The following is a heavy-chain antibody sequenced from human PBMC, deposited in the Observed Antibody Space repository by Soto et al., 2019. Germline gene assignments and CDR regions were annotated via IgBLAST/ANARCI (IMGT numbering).Heavy chain of an antibody. D-gene: IGHD1-26*01. CDR2: ISAYNGTT. V-gene: IGHV1-18*01. Sequence: QVPLVQSGAEGKKPGASVKVSCKASGYTFTSYGISWVRQAPGQGLEWMGWISAYNGTTNYAQKLEGRVTMTTDTSTRTAYMDLRSRRSDDTTVYYCARDRGSGSTTDVDYWDQVNLVTVAS. CDR1: GYTFTSYG. CDR3: ARDRGSGSTTDVDY. J-gene: IGHJ4*02.